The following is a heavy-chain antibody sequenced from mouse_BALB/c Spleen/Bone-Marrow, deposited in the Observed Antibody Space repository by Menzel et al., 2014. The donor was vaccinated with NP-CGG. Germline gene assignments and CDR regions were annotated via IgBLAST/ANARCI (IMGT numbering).Heavy chain of an antibody. D-gene: IGHD1-1*01. CDR1: GFDFSRYW. CDR2: INPDSSTI. V-gene: IGHV4-1*02. CDR3: ARLNYYGNLFV. J-gene: IGHJ1*01. Sequence: EVKLQESGGGLVQPGGSLKLSCAASGFDFSRYWMSWVRQAPGKGLEWIGEINPDSSTINYTPSLKDKFIISRDNAKNTLYLQMRKVKSEDTALYYGARLNYYGNLFVWGAGTTVTVSS.